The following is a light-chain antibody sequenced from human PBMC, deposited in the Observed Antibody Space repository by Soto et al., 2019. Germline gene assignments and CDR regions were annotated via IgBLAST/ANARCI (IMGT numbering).Light chain of an antibody. V-gene: IGKV1-5*03. CDR1: QSIGIW. J-gene: IGKJ1*01. CDR2: TAS. Sequence: IQMTQSPSTVSASVGDRVAITCRASQSIGIWLAWYQQKPGKAPRFLIYTASTLLGGVPSRFSGSGSGTEFTLTIISLQPDDFATYYCQQYRDYSWMFGQGTKVEIK. CDR3: QQYRDYSWM.